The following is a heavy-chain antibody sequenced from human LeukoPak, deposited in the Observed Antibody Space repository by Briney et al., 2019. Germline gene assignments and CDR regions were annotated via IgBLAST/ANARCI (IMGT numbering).Heavy chain of an antibody. J-gene: IGHJ4*02. CDR3: AKGCVASGCPTNVF. D-gene: IGHD6-19*01. Sequence: PGGSLRLSCAASGFTFSNYAMSWVRQAPGKGLEWVSTFSGSGGSAYYADFAKGRFTISRDNSRNTLYLQMNSLRVEDTAVYYCAKGCVASGCPTNVFWGQGTLVTVSS. V-gene: IGHV3-23*01. CDR1: GFTFSNYA. CDR2: FSGSGGSA.